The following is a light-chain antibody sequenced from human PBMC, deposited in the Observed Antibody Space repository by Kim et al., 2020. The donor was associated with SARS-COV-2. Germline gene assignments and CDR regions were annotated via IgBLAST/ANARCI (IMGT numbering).Light chain of an antibody. CDR3: QQYSSAPDN. J-gene: IGKJ2*01. CDR1: QSVRGRY. Sequence: SPGERATLSCGASQSVRGRYLAWYQQKPGQAPRLLIYGASNRATGIPDRFSGIGSGTDFTLTISRLEPEDFAVYYCQQYSSAPDNFGQGTKLEI. CDR2: GAS. V-gene: IGKV3-20*01.